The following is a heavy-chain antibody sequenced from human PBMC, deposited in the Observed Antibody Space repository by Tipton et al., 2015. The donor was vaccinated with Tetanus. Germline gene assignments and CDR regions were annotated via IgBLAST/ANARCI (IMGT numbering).Heavy chain of an antibody. D-gene: IGHD2-2*01. CDR1: GFTFSSYS. J-gene: IGHJ6*02. V-gene: IGHV3-21*04. Sequence: SLRLSCAASGFTFSSYSMNWVRQAPGKGLEWVSSISSSSSYIYYADSVKGRFTISRDDAKNSLYLQMNSLRAEDTALYYCAKDNGPVVPAAMRYGMDVWGQGTTVTVSS. CDR3: AKDNGPVVPAAMRYGMDV. CDR2: ISSSSSYI.